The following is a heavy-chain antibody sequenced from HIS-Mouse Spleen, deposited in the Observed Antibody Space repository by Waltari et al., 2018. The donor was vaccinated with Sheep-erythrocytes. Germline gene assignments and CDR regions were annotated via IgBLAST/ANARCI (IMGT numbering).Heavy chain of an antibody. V-gene: IGHV3-21*01. D-gene: IGHD1-1*01. CDR1: GFPISSNS. CDR3: ARDTGTDAFDI. CDR2: ISSSSSYI. J-gene: IGHJ3*02. Sequence: EVQLVESGGGLVKPGGSLCLSCAAFGFPISSNSMNWVRKAPGKGLEWVSSISSSSSYIYYADSVKGRFTISRDNAKNSLYLQMNSLRAEDTAVYYCARDTGTDAFDIWGQGTMVTVSS.